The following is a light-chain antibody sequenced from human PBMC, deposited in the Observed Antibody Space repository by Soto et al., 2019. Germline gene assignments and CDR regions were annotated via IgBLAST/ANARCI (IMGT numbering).Light chain of an antibody. V-gene: IGKV1-12*01. Sequence: IQLTHSPSSLSASVFYIVTITFRASQGINSFLAWYQQKPGKAPKLLIFGASSLQSGVPSRFSGSGSGTDFTLTISSLQPEDFATYYCQKANSFPINFGQGTRLEIK. CDR3: QKANSFPIN. CDR2: GAS. J-gene: IGKJ5*01. CDR1: QGINSF.